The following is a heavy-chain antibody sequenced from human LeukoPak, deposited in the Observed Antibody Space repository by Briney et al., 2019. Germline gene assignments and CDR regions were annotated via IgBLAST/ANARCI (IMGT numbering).Heavy chain of an antibody. CDR2: IKSKGDGGTT. CDR1: GFTFTNAW. Sequence: GGSLRLSCAGSGFTFTNAWMNWVRQAPGKGLEWVGRIKSKGDGGTTDYAAPVKGRFTTSRDDLKNTLYLDMDSLKTEDTAVYYCTSDPKWDWWGRGTLVTVSS. D-gene: IGHD1-26*01. CDR3: TSDPKWDW. V-gene: IGHV3-15*07. J-gene: IGHJ4*02.